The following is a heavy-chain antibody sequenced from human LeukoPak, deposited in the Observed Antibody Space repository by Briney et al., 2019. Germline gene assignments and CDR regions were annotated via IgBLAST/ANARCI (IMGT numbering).Heavy chain of an antibody. Sequence: PGGSLRLSCAASGFSFSSFDMHWVRQAPGKGLEWVAVISYDGSNKYFVDSVKGRFTISRDNSKKTLYLQMNSLRAEDTAVYYCAKETGVRFDPWGQGTLVTVSS. CDR1: GFSFSSFD. CDR3: AKETGVRFDP. J-gene: IGHJ5*02. CDR2: ISYDGSNK. D-gene: IGHD3-10*01. V-gene: IGHV3-30*18.